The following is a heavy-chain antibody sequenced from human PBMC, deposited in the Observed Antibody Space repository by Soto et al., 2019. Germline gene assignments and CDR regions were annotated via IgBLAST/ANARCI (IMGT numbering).Heavy chain of an antibody. J-gene: IGHJ6*02. D-gene: IGHD6-13*01. V-gene: IGHV1-46*01. Sequence: ASVKVSCKASGYTFTSYYMHWVRQAPGQGLEWMGIINPSGGSTSYAQKFQGRVTMTRDTSTSTVYMELSSLRSEDTAVYYCAGGWVAAAGQYYYGMDVWGQGTTVTVSS. CDR3: AGGWVAAAGQYYYGMDV. CDR2: INPSGGST. CDR1: GYTFTSYY.